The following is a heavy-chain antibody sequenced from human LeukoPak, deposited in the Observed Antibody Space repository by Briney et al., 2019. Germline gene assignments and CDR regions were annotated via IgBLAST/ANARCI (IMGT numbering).Heavy chain of an antibody. J-gene: IGHJ3*02. D-gene: IGHD6-19*01. CDR2: ISSSSSYI. CDR1: GFTFSSYS. V-gene: IGHV3-21*01. Sequence: GGSLRLSCAASGFTFSSYSMNWVRQTPGKGLEWVSSISSSSSYIYYADSVKGRFTISRDNAKNSLYLQMNSLRAEDTAVYYCARGVSDSSGWYPDAFDIWGQGTMVTVSS. CDR3: ARGVSDSSGWYPDAFDI.